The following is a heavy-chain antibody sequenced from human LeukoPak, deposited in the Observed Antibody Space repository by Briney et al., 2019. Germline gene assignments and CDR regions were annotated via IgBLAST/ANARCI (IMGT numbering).Heavy chain of an antibody. V-gene: IGHV3-21*01. CDR3: TRTKVIAATSGYSTLYNYYGMDV. Sequence: KSGGSLRLSCAASGFTFSSFSMNWVRQAPGKGLEWVSSISSSGAYIYYADSVKGRLTISRDNAKNSLYLQMNSLRAEDTAVYYCTRTKVIAATSGYSTLYNYYGMDVWGPGTTVTVAS. CDR1: GFTFSSFS. D-gene: IGHD2-15*01. J-gene: IGHJ6*02. CDR2: ISSSGAYI.